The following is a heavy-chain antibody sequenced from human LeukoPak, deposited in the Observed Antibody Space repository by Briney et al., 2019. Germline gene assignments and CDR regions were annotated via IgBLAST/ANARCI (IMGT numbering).Heavy chain of an antibody. J-gene: IGHJ3*02. CDR2: IRYDGSNK. Sequence: PGGSLRLSCAASGFTFSSYGMHWVRQAPGKGLEWVAFIRYDGSNKYYADSVKGRFTVSRDNAKNSLYLQMNSLRAEDTAVYYCARSSIDGYNLIDAFDMWGQGTMVTVSS. CDR3: ARSSIDGYNLIDAFDM. CDR1: GFTFSSYG. D-gene: IGHD5-24*01. V-gene: IGHV3-30*02.